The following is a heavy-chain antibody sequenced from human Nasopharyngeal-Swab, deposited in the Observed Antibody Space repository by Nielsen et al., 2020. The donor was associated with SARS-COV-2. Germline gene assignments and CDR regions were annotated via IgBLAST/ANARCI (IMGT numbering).Heavy chain of an antibody. CDR1: GYTFTGYY. D-gene: IGHD3-3*01. CDR3: ARERRITIFGVVIIGWFDP. CDR2: MNPNSGNT. V-gene: IGHV1-8*02. Sequence: VKVSCKASGYTFTGYYMHWVRQAPGQGLEWMGWMNPNSGNTGYAQKFQGRVTMTRNTSISTAYMELSSLRSEDTAVYYCARERRITIFGVVIIGWFDPWGQGTLVTVSS. J-gene: IGHJ5*02.